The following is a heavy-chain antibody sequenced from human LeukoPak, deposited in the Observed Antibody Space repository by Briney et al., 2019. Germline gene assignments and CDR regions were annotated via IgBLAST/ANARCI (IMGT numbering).Heavy chain of an antibody. CDR3: ARHKSSSSWPYYFDY. Sequence: SETLFLTCTVSGGSISSSSYYWGLIRQPPGKGLEWIGSIHNSGSIYYNLSLKSRVTISVDTSKNQFSLKLSSVTAADTAVYYCARHKSSSSWPYYFDYWGQGTLVTVSS. CDR1: GGSISSSSYY. V-gene: IGHV4-39*01. J-gene: IGHJ4*02. CDR2: IHNSGSI. D-gene: IGHD6-13*01.